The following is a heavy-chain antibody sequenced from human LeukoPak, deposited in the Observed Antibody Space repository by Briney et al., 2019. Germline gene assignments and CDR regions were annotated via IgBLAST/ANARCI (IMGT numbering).Heavy chain of an antibody. CDR2: ISISGGST. J-gene: IGHJ4*02. CDR3: AKRSVSGTYFFDY. CDR1: GFTFDTYA. Sequence: PGGSLRLSCAASGFTFDTYAMSWVRQAPGKGLEWVSVISISGGSTYYADSVKGRFTISRDNSQSTLYLQMKSLRAEDTAVYYCAKRSVSGTYFFDYWGQGTLVTVSS. D-gene: IGHD1-26*01. V-gene: IGHV3-23*01.